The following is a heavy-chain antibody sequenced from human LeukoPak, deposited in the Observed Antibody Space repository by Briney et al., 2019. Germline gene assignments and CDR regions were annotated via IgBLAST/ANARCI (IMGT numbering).Heavy chain of an antibody. D-gene: IGHD6-25*01. CDR1: GFTFSNAW. J-gene: IGHJ4*02. Sequence: GGSLRLSCAASGFTFSNAWMNWDRQAPGKGLEWVGRIKSETDGGTTDYAAPVKGRFTISRDDSKNTLYLEVNSLKTEDTAVYYCSKYQLPHIAAIASWGQGTLVTVSS. CDR2: IKSETDGGTT. CDR3: SKYQLPHIAAIAS. V-gene: IGHV3-15*01.